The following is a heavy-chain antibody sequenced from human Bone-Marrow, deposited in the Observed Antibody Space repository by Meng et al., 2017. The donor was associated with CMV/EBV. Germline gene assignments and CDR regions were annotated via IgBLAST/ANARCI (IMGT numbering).Heavy chain of an antibody. D-gene: IGHD3-3*01. CDR2: ISSNGGST. CDR1: GFTFSSYA. Sequence: GGSLRLSCAASGFTFSSYAMHWVRQAPGKGLEYVSAISSNGGSTYYADAVKGRFTISRDNSKNTRYLKMGSLRAEDRAVYYCARVAYNDFSGYYYYYGMDVWGQGTTVTVSS. J-gene: IGHJ6*02. V-gene: IGHV3-64*02. CDR3: ARVAYNDFSGYYYYYGMDV.